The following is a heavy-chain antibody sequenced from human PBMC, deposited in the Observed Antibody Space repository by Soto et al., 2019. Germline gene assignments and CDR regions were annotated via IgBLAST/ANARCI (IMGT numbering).Heavy chain of an antibody. Sequence: EVQLVESGGGLVQPGGSLRLSCAVSGFTVSSNYMSWVRXAPGKEMEWVSSIYSGATTSYYDSVKRRFTISKLNSKNTXXXXXXXXXXXXXXXXXXXXXXNPNYCWGQGTLVTVS. CDR2: IYSGATT. CDR1: GFTVSSNY. J-gene: IGHJ4*02. CDR3: XXXXNPNYC. V-gene: IGHV3-53*04.